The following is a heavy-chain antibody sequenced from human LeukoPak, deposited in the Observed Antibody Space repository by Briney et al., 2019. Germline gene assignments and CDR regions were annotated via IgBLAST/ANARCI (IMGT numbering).Heavy chain of an antibody. Sequence: SETLSLTCTVSGYSISSGYYWGWIRQPPGKGLEWIGSIYHSGITYYNPSLKSRVTISVDTSKNQFSLKLSSVTAADTAVYYCARLTGREEYWGQGTLVTVSS. D-gene: IGHD1-20*01. CDR3: ARLTGREEY. CDR1: GYSISSGYY. J-gene: IGHJ4*02. V-gene: IGHV4-38-2*02. CDR2: IYHSGIT.